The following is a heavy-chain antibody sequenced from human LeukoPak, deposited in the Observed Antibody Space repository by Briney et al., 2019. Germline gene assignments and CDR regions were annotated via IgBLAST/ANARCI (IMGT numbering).Heavy chain of an antibody. CDR3: ARDLITFGGVIVYYYYGMDV. CDR1: GFTFSSHS. J-gene: IGHJ6*02. D-gene: IGHD3-16*02. Sequence: PGGSLRLSCAASGFTFSSHSMNWVRQAPGKGLEWVSYISSSSNTIYYADSVKGRFTISRDNAKNSLYLQMNSLRDEDTAVYYCARDLITFGGVIVYYYYGMDVWGQGTTVTISS. V-gene: IGHV3-48*02. CDR2: ISSSSNTI.